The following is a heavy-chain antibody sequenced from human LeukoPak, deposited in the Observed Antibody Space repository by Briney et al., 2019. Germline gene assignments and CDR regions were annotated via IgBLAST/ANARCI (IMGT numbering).Heavy chain of an antibody. CDR2: IYHSGST. V-gene: IGHV4-59*12. CDR1: GGSIHSYY. D-gene: IGHD3-16*02. Sequence: SETLSLTCTVSGGSIHSYYWNWIRQPPGKGLEWIGYIYHSGSTYYNPSLKSRVTISVDRSKNQFSLKLSSVTAADTAVYYCARDYVWGSYRYFDNWGQGTLVTVSS. J-gene: IGHJ4*02. CDR3: ARDYVWGSYRYFDN.